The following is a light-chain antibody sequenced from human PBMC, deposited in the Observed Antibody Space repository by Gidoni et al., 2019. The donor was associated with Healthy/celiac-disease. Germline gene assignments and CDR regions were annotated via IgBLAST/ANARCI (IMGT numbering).Light chain of an antibody. J-gene: IGKJ1*01. CDR2: GAS. Sequence: SQSVSSNLAWYQQQPGQAPRLLIYGASTRPTGIPARFSGSGSGTEFTLTISSLQSEDFAVYYCQQYNNWPPWTFGQGTKVEIK. CDR3: QQYNNWPPWT. V-gene: IGKV3-15*01. CDR1: QSVSSN.